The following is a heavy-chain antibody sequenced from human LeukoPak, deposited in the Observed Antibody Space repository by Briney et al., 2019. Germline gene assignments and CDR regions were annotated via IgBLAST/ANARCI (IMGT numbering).Heavy chain of an antibody. Sequence: GGSLRLSCAASGFTFSSYSMNWVRQAPGKGLEWVSSISSSSSYIYYADSVKGRFTISRDNAKNSLYLQMNSLRAEDTAVYYCARASMGIHPYSSSWYVDYWGQGTLVTVSS. D-gene: IGHD6-13*01. V-gene: IGHV3-21*01. J-gene: IGHJ4*02. CDR3: ARASMGIHPYSSSWYVDY. CDR1: GFTFSSYS. CDR2: ISSSSSYI.